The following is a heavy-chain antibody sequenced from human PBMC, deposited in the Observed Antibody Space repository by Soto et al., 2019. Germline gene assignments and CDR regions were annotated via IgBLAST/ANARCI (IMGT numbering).Heavy chain of an antibody. J-gene: IGHJ3*02. CDR1: GGSISSYY. CDR2: IYYSGST. CDR3: ARGSDIVVVPAANDAFDI. Sequence: SETLSLTCTVSGGSISSYYWSWIRQPPGKGLEWIGYIYYSGSTNYNPSLKSRVTISVDTPKNQFSLKLSSVTAADTAVYYCARGSDIVVVPAANDAFDIWGQGTMVTVSS. V-gene: IGHV4-59*01. D-gene: IGHD2-2*01.